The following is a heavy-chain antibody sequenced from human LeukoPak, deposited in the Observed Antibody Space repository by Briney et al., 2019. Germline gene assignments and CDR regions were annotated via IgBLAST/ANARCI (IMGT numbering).Heavy chain of an antibody. D-gene: IGHD5-24*01. CDR2: ISVYNVNT. J-gene: IGHJ4*02. Sequence: ASVKVSCKASGYTFTSYDISWVRQAPGQGLEWMGWISVYNVNTNYAQKLQGRVTMTTDTSTSTAYMELRSLRSDDTAVYYCARDRDGYNGGDYWGQGTLVTVSS. V-gene: IGHV1-18*01. CDR1: GYTFTSYD. CDR3: ARDRDGYNGGDY.